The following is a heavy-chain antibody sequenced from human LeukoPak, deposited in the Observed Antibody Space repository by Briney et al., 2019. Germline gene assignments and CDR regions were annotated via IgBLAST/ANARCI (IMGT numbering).Heavy chain of an antibody. J-gene: IGHJ4*02. CDR1: GFSFSSYW. V-gene: IGHV3-7*01. Sequence: GGSLRLSCAASGFSFSSYWMSCVRQAPGNGLEWVAYIKQDGSEKYYVDSVKGRCTISRDNAKNSLYLQMNSMRGEDTAVYYCVRDRRNYYDSSGYYDYWGQGTLVTVSS. D-gene: IGHD3-22*01. CDR2: IKQDGSEK. CDR3: VRDRRNYYDSSGYYDY.